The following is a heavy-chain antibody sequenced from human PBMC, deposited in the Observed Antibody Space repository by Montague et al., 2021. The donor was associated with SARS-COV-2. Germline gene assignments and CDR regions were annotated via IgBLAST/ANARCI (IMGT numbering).Heavy chain of an antibody. CDR2: TYYRSEWYS. V-gene: IGHV6-1*01. Sequence: CAISGDSVSTHSGTWNWVRLSPSRGLEWLGRTYYRSEWYSDYSVSVKSRISINPHTSKNQFSLQLHSVTPEDTAVYYCARAERGSCGDGNCYQYFFNYWGQGTLVTVSS. J-gene: IGHJ4*02. D-gene: IGHD2-15*01. CDR3: ARAERGSCGDGNCYQYFFNY. CDR1: GDSVSTHSGT.